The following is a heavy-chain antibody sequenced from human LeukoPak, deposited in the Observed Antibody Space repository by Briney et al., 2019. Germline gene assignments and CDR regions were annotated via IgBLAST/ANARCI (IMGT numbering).Heavy chain of an antibody. CDR2: IYYSGST. J-gene: IGHJ4*02. CDR3: ARAARVWELLGYYFDY. Sequence: SETLSLTCTVSGGSISSGGYYWSWIRQHPGKGLEWIGYIYYSGSTYYNLSLKSRVTISVDTSKNQFSLKLSSVTAADTAVYYCARAARVWELLGYYFDYWGQGTLVTVSS. CDR1: GGSISSGGYY. V-gene: IGHV4-31*03. D-gene: IGHD1-26*01.